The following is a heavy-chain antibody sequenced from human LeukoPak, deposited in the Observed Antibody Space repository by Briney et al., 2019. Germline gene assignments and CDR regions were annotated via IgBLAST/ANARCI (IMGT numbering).Heavy chain of an antibody. CDR2: ISTYNGNT. V-gene: IGHV1-18*01. D-gene: IGHD3-3*01. J-gene: IGHJ4*02. CDR1: PDTFLNYG. CDR3: ARDRYYDLWSGSKYYFDY. Sequence: GASVKVSCKASPDTFLNYGMSWVRQAPGQGPEWLGWISTYNGNTNSAQKFQGRVTMTTDTSTSTAYMELRGLRSDDTAVYYCARDRYYDLWSGSKYYFDYWGQGTLVTVSS.